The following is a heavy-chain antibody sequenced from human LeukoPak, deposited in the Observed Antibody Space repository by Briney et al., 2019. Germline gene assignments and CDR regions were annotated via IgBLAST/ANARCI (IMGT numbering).Heavy chain of an antibody. Sequence: ASVKVSCKASGYTFISYNINWLRQAPGQGLEWMGIINPSGGSTSYAQKFQGRVTITADKSTSTAYMELSSLRSEDTAVYYCARDSSIDYGSGFVYDYWGQGTLVTVSS. J-gene: IGHJ4*02. V-gene: IGHV1-46*01. CDR1: GYTFISYN. CDR2: INPSGGST. D-gene: IGHD3-10*01. CDR3: ARDSSIDYGSGFVYDY.